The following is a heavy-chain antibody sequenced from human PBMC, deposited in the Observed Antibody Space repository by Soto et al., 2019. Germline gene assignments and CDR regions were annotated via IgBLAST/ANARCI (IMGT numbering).Heavy chain of an antibody. CDR3: ARESRIAAARGMDV. Sequence: QVQLVQSGAEVKKPGASVKVSCKASGYTFTGYYMHWVRQAPGPGLEWMGWINPNSGGTNYAQKFQGWVTMTSDTSISTVCMELSRLRSDDTSVYYCARESRIAAARGMDVCGQGTTVTVSS. D-gene: IGHD6-13*01. J-gene: IGHJ6*02. CDR2: INPNSGGT. V-gene: IGHV1-2*04. CDR1: GYTFTGYY.